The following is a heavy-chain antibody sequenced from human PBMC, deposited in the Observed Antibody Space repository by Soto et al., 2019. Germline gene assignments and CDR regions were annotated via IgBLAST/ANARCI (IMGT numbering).Heavy chain of an antibody. D-gene: IGHD2-15*01. CDR2: INPSGGSI. CDR3: ARGYCNGGGCTDWDSHWKDY. V-gene: IGHV1-46*01. Sequence: QVQLVQSGAEVRKPGTSVRVSCKASGYTFSSYYMHWVRQAPGQGLQWMGVINPSGGSISDAQKFQGRVTMTRDTSTSTVHMELSSLRSEDTAVYYCARGYCNGGGCTDWDSHWKDYWGQGTLVTVSS. CDR1: GYTFSSYY. J-gene: IGHJ4*02.